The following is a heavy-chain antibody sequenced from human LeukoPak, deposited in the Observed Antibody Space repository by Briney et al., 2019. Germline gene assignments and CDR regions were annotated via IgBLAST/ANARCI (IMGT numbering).Heavy chain of an antibody. CDR3: ARDRRYYDSSGYYYVFDY. J-gene: IGHJ4*02. CDR2: ISSSSSYI. V-gene: IGHV3-21*01. CDR1: GFTFSIYG. D-gene: IGHD3-22*01. Sequence: GGSLRLSCAASGFTFSIYGMGWVRQAPGKGLEWVSSISSSSSYIYYADSVKGRFTISRDNAKNSLYLQMNSLRAEDTAVYYCARDRRYYDSSGYYYVFDYWGQGTLVTVSS.